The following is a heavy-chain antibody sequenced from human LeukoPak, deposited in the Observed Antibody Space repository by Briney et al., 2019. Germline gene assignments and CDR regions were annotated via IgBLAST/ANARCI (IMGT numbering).Heavy chain of an antibody. CDR1: GGTFSSYA. Sequence: SVKVSCKASGGTFSSYAISWVRQAPGQGLEWMGRIIPILGIANYAQKFQGRVTITADKSTSTAYMKLSSLRSEDTAVYYCARDRVAVAGYDYWGQGTLVTVSS. D-gene: IGHD6-19*01. CDR2: IIPILGIA. V-gene: IGHV1-69*04. J-gene: IGHJ4*02. CDR3: ARDRVAVAGYDY.